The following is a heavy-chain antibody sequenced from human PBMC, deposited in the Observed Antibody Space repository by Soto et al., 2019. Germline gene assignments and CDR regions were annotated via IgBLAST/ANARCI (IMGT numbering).Heavy chain of an antibody. CDR3: ARGRFGYSSGWYVY. Sequence: KSGGSLRLSCAASGFTFSDYYMSWIRQAPGKGLEWVSYISSSSSYTNYADSVKGRFTISRDNAKNSLYLQMNSLRAEDTAVYYCARGRFGYSSGWYVYWGQGTLVTVSS. J-gene: IGHJ4*02. D-gene: IGHD6-19*01. CDR2: ISSSSSYT. V-gene: IGHV3-11*06. CDR1: GFTFSDYY.